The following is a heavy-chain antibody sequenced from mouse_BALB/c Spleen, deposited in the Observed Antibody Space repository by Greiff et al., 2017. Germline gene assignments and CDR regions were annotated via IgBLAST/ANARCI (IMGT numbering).Heavy chain of an antibody. CDR2: IRNKANGYTT. J-gene: IGHJ3*01. V-gene: IGHV7-3*02. CDR1: GFTFTDYY. CDR3: ARDGVFAY. Sequence: EVKLMESGGGLVQPGGSLRLSCATSGFTFTDYYMSWVRQPPGKALEWLGFIRNKANGYTTEYSASVKGRFTISRDNSQSILYLQMNTLRAEDSATYYCARDGVFAYWGQGTLVTVSA.